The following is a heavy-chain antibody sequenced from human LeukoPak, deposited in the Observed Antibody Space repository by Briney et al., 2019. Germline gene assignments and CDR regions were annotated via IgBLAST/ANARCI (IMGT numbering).Heavy chain of an antibody. V-gene: IGHV3-30*02. CDR3: AKATASQTGDAFDI. D-gene: IGHD1-14*01. CDR2: IRYDGSNK. Sequence: GGSLRLSCAASGFTFSSYGMHWVRQAPGKGLEWVAFIRYDGSNKYYADSVKGRFTISRDNSKNTLYLQMNSLRAEDTAVYYCAKATASQTGDAFDIWSQGTMVTVSS. CDR1: GFTFSSYG. J-gene: IGHJ3*02.